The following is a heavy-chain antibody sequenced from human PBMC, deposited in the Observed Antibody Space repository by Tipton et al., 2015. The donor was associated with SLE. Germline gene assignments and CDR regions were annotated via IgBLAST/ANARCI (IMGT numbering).Heavy chain of an antibody. CDR2: LYYSGST. CDR1: GGSISRYF. D-gene: IGHD7-27*01. Sequence: TLSLTCTVSGGSISRYFWSWIRQSPGKGLEWVGYLYYSGSTAYNPSLKSRATISEDTSKNQFSLKLRSVTAADTAVYYCARDPNGGYGSFDYWGLGALVTVSS. J-gene: IGHJ4*02. CDR3: ARDPNGGYGSFDY. V-gene: IGHV4-59*12.